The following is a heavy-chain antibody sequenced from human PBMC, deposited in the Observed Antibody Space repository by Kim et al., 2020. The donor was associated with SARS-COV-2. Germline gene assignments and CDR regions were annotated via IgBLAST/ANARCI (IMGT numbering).Heavy chain of an antibody. J-gene: IGHJ4*02. CDR3: ASWIGYSYGFLNY. CDR1: GYSFTSYW. D-gene: IGHD5-18*01. CDR2: IDPSDSYT. Sequence: GESLKISCKGSGYSFTSYWISWVRQMPGKGLEWMGRIDPSDSYTNYSPSFQGHVTISADKSISTAYLQWSSLKASDTAMYYCASWIGYSYGFLNYWGQGTLVTVSS. V-gene: IGHV5-10-1*01.